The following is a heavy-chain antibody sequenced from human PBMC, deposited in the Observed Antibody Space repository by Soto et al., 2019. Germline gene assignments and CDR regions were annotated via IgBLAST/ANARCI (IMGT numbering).Heavy chain of an antibody. CDR2: IYGNAGST. V-gene: IGHV3-23*01. CDR1: GFTFSIYT. J-gene: IGHJ4*02. CDR3: AKGFTHDSRWDIDY. D-gene: IGHD1-26*01. Sequence: EVQLLESGGGLVQPAGSLRLSCAASGFTFSIYTMSWFRQAPGRGLEWLASIYGNAGSTFYSASVRGRFTISRDNSGSTVYLRMTGLTAEDTAIYYCAKGFTHDSRWDIDYWGQGSLVTVSS.